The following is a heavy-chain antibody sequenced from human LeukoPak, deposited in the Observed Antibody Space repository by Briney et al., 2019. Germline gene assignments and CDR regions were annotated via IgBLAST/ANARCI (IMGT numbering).Heavy chain of an antibody. V-gene: IGHV3-30*18. CDR1: GFIFSSYG. CDR2: ISYDGSNK. Sequence: GGSLRLSCAASGFIFSSYGIHWVRQAPGKGLEWVAVISYDGSNKYYADSVKGRFTISRDNSKNTLYLQMNTLKTEDTAVYYCAKGLRWFGDFYFNFFDYWGQGILVTVSS. D-gene: IGHD3-10*01. CDR3: AKGLRWFGDFYFNFFDY. J-gene: IGHJ4*02.